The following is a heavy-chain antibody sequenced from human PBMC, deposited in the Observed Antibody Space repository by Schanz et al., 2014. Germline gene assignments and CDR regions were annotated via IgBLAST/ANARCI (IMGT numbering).Heavy chain of an antibody. Sequence: EVQLVESGGGLVQPGRSLRLSCAASGFIFEDYAMYWVRQAPGKGLEWVSGISWNSYSLLYADSVQGRFTISRDNAKNSLYLQMNSLTHDDTAFYYCARAPGANASPYYFDCWGQGALVTVSS. CDR2: ISWNSYSL. CDR3: ARAPGANASPYYFDC. V-gene: IGHV3-9*01. D-gene: IGHD2-8*01. CDR1: GFIFEDYA. J-gene: IGHJ4*02.